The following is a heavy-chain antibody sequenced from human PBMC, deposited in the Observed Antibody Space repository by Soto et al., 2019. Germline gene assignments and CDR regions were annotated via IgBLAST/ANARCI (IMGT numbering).Heavy chain of an antibody. Sequence: QITLKESGHTLVKPTQPLTLTCTFSGYSLSTSGAGVGWIRQPPGKDLKRLALIYWDDDKRYSPSLKSRLTITNDTSKNQVVLTMTNMDPVDTATYYCAHRRSTYYYDSTFDPWGQGTLVTLSA. CDR1: GYSLSTSGAG. CDR3: AHRRSTYYYDSTFDP. V-gene: IGHV2-5*02. CDR2: IYWDDDK. D-gene: IGHD3-22*01. J-gene: IGHJ5*02.